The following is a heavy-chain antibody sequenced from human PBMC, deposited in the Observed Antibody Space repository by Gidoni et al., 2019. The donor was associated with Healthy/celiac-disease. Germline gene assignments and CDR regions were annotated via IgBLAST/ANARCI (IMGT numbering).Heavy chain of an antibody. CDR3: AKDSYYGSGTYNYYYYGMDV. CDR2: ISYDGSNK. CDR1: GFTFSSYG. J-gene: IGHJ6*02. Sequence: QVQLVESGGGVVQPGRSLRLSCAASGFTFSSYGLHWVRQAPGKGLEGVAVISYDGSNKYYADSVKGRFTISRDNSKNTLYLQMNSLRAEDTAVYYCAKDSYYGSGTYNYYYYGMDVWGQGTTVTVSS. V-gene: IGHV3-30*18. D-gene: IGHD3-10*01.